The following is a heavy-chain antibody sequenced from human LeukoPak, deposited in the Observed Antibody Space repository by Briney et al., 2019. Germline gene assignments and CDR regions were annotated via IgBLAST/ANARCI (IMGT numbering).Heavy chain of an antibody. CDR3: AREGDYYDSSGYEVDY. CDR1: GCTFSSYW. J-gene: IGHJ4*02. D-gene: IGHD3-22*01. CDR2: INSDGSST. Sequence: GGSLRLSCAASGCTFSSYWMHWVRQASGKGLVWVSRINSDGSSTSYADSVKGRFTISRDNAKNTLYLQMNSLRAEDTAVYYCAREGDYYDSSGYEVDYWGQGTLVTVSS. V-gene: IGHV3-74*01.